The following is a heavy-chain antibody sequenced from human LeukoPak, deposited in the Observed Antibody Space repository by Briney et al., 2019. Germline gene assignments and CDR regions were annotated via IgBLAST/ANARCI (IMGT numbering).Heavy chain of an antibody. Sequence: GGSLRLSCAASGFSFRNFWMIWVRQAPGKGLEWVAVISYDGSNKYYADSVKGRFTISRDNSKNTLYLQMNSLRAEDTAVYYCARDSVGTTNYFDYWGQGTLVTVSS. V-gene: IGHV3-30-3*01. CDR1: GFSFRNFW. CDR3: ARDSVGTTNYFDY. CDR2: ISYDGSNK. J-gene: IGHJ4*02. D-gene: IGHD1-26*01.